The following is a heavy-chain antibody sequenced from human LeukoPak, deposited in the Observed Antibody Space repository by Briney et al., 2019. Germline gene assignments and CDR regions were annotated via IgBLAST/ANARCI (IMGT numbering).Heavy chain of an antibody. Sequence: PSETLSLTCTVSGGFISSSDYYWAWVRQPPGKGLAWIGSIHYSGTTSYNPSLKSRVTMSVDTSKNQFSLKLSSVTAADTAVYYCARTSSRITMTVVVKPRWFDPWGQGTLVTVSS. V-gene: IGHV4-39*07. CDR2: IHYSGTT. J-gene: IGHJ5*02. CDR3: ARTSSRITMTVVVKPRWFDP. CDR1: GGFISSSDYY. D-gene: IGHD3-22*01.